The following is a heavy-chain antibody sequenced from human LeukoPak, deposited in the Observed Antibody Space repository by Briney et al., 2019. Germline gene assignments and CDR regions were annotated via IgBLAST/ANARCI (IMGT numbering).Heavy chain of an antibody. Sequence: GASVKVSCKASGYTFTGYYMHWVRQAPGQGLEWMGWINPNSGGTNYAQKFQGRVTMTRDTSISTAYMELSRLRSDDTAVYYCARTDTVAGQQTDYWGQGTLVTVSS. V-gene: IGHV1-2*02. CDR1: GYTFTGYY. CDR3: ARTDTVAGQQTDY. J-gene: IGHJ4*02. D-gene: IGHD6-19*01. CDR2: INPNSGGT.